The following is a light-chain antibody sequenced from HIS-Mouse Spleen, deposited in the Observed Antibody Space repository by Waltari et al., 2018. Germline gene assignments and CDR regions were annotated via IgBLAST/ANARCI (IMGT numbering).Light chain of an antibody. CDR2: QDR. V-gene: IGLV3-1*01. CDR3: QAWDSSTVV. Sequence: SYELTQPPSVSVSPGQTASITCSGDKLGDKYACWYQQKPGQSPVLVIYQDRKRPSGITERVSGSNSGNTATLTISGTQAMDEADYYCQAWDSSTVVFGGGTKLTVL. CDR1: KLGDKY. J-gene: IGLJ2*01.